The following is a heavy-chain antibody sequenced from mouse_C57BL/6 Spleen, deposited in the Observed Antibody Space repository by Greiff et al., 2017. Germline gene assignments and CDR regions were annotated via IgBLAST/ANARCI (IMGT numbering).Heavy chain of an antibody. D-gene: IGHD1-1*01. J-gene: IGHJ4*01. Sequence: VQLQESGAELARPGASVKLSCKASGYTFTSYGISWVKQRTGQGLEWIGEIHPTRGNTYYNEKFKGKATLTADKSSSTAYMELRSLTSEDSAVYFCARSTVVDYAMDYWGQGTSVTVSS. CDR3: ARSTVVDYAMDY. V-gene: IGHV1-81*01. CDR1: GYTFTSYG. CDR2: IHPTRGNT.